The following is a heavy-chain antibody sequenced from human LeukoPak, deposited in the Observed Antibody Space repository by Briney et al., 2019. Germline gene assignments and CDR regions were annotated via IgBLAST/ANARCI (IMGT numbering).Heavy chain of an antibody. CDR1: GGSISSGDYY. CDR2: IYYSGST. Sequence: PSETLSLTCTVSGGSISSGDYYWSWIRQPPGKGLEWIGYIYYSGSTYYNPSLKSRVTISVDTSKNQFSLKLSSVTAADTAVYYCARAPAYSSSLLLDYWGQGTLVTVSS. D-gene: IGHD6-6*01. CDR3: ARAPAYSSSLLLDY. V-gene: IGHV4-30-4*01. J-gene: IGHJ4*02.